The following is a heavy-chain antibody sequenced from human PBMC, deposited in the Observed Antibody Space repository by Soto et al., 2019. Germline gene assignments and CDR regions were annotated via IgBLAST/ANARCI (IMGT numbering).Heavy chain of an antibody. V-gene: IGHV2-5*02. D-gene: IGHD3-3*01. Sequence: QITLNESGPTQVKFRQTLTLTCTFSGFSLTTSGVGVGWIRQSPGKAPEWLALIYWDDDKRYSPTLKSRLTITKDTTKHQVALTMADLDPADTATYSCAHRVLRTVFGFVTTTAVYFDFWGQGTPVAVSS. CDR2: IYWDDDK. J-gene: IGHJ4*02. CDR3: AHRVLRTVFGFVTTTAVYFDF. CDR1: GFSLTTSGVG.